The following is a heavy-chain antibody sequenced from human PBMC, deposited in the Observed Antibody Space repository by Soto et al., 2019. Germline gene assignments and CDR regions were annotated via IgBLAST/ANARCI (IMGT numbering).Heavy chain of an antibody. V-gene: IGHV4-38-2*02. CDR2: IYHSGST. CDR1: GYSISSGYY. J-gene: IGHJ4*02. Sequence: PSETLSLTCAVSGYSISSGYYWGWIRQPPGKGLEWIGSIYHSGSTYCNPSLKSRVTISVDTSKNQFSLKLSSVTAADTAVYYCARDLVGATYFDYWGQGTLVTVS. CDR3: ARDLVGATYFDY. D-gene: IGHD1-26*01.